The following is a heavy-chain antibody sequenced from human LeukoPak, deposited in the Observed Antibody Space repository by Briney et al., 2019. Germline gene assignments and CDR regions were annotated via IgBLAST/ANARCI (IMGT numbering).Heavy chain of an antibody. CDR2: ITGVGGNT. D-gene: IGHD3-10*01. CDR3: AKDAVRGSGRINWFDT. J-gene: IGHJ5*02. V-gene: IGHV3-23*01. CDR1: EFTFGSYA. Sequence: GGSLRLSCATSEFTFGSYAMTWVRQAPGKGLEWVSGITGVGGNTYYADSVKGRFTISRDNSKNTLYLQMNSLRVEDMAAYYCAKDAVRGSGRINWFDTWGQGTVVTVSS.